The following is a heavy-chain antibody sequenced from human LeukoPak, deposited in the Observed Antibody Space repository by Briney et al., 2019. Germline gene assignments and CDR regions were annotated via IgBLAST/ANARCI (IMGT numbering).Heavy chain of an antibody. J-gene: IGHJ4*02. CDR1: GFIVSSNY. D-gene: IGHD3-22*01. Sequence: PGGSLRLSCVASGFIVSSNYMSWVRQAPGKGLEWVSVIYSGGSTDYADSVKGRFTISRDNSKNTLYLQMNSLRAEDTAVYYCAKAPLSYDSSGPFDYWGQGTLVTVSS. CDR2: IYSGGST. CDR3: AKAPLSYDSSGPFDY. V-gene: IGHV3-53*01.